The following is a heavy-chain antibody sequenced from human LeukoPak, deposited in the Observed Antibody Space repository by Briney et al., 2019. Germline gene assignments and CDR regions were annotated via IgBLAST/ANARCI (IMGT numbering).Heavy chain of an antibody. D-gene: IGHD3-22*01. V-gene: IGHV3-23*01. CDR1: GFTFSSYA. Sequence: GGSLRLSCAASGFTFSSYAMSCVRQAPGKGLEWVSAISGSGGNTYYADPVKGRFTISRDNSKNTLYLQMNSLRAEDTAVYYCAKAKTMTHDAFDIWGQGTMVTVSS. CDR3: AKAKTMTHDAFDI. J-gene: IGHJ3*02. CDR2: ISGSGGNT.